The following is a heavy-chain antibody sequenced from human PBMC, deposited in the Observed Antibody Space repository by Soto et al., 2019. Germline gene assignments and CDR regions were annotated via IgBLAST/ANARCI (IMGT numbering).Heavy chain of an antibody. Sequence: GGSLRLSCAASGFTFSNAWMSWVRQAPGKGLEWVGRIKSKTDGGTTDYAAPVKGRFTISRDDSKNTLYLQMNSLKTEDTAVYYCTTAPLRYCSSASCYHWYFDLWGRGTLVTVSS. D-gene: IGHD2-2*01. CDR2: IKSKTDGGTT. CDR3: TTAPLRYCSSASCYHWYFDL. J-gene: IGHJ2*01. CDR1: GFTFSNAW. V-gene: IGHV3-15*01.